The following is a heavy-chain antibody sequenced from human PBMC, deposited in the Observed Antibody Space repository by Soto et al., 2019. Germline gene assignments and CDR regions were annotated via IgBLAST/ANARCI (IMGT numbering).Heavy chain of an antibody. D-gene: IGHD1-20*01. J-gene: IGHJ4*02. Sequence: PGGSLRLSCAASGFTFSSYEMNWVRQAPGKGLEWVSYISDNGGTIYYADSVKGRFIISRDNAKNSLYLQMNSLRVEDTAVYYCAREEGGYRITRFDYWGQGIQVTVS. V-gene: IGHV3-48*03. CDR2: ISDNGGTI. CDR3: AREEGGYRITRFDY. CDR1: GFTFSSYE.